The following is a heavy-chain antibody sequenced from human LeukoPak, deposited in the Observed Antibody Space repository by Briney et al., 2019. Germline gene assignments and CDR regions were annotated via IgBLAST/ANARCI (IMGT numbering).Heavy chain of an antibody. Sequence: WASVKVSCKASGYTFTGYYMHWVRQAPGQGLEWMGWINPNSGGTNYAQKFQGRVTMTRDTSISTAYMELSRLKSDDTAVYYCARARIRPPKYYFDYWCQGTLVTVSS. J-gene: IGHJ4*02. CDR2: INPNSGGT. D-gene: IGHD5-18*01. CDR1: GYTFTGYY. V-gene: IGHV1-2*02. CDR3: ARARIRPPKYYFDY.